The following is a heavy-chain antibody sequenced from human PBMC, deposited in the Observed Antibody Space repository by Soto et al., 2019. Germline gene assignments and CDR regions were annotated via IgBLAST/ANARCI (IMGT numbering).Heavy chain of an antibody. Sequence: PSETLSLTCTVSSGSISSGGYYWSWIRQHPGKGLEWIGYIYYSGSTYYNPSLKSRVTISVDTSKNQFSLKLSSVTAAGTAVYYCARSSYYYDSSGYYSNFDYWGQGTLVTVSS. CDR1: SGSISSGGYY. J-gene: IGHJ4*02. CDR2: IYYSGST. V-gene: IGHV4-31*03. D-gene: IGHD3-22*01. CDR3: ARSSYYYDSSGYYSNFDY.